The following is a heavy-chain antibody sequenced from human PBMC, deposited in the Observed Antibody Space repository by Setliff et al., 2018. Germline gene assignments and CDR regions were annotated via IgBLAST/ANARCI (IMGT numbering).Heavy chain of an antibody. CDR3: ASEEVAGRGRAFDI. CDR1: GGSISSYY. V-gene: IGHV4-59*01. D-gene: IGHD6-19*01. Sequence: PSETLSLTCTVSGGSISSYYWSWIRQPPGKGLEWSGYKYYSGCTNYNPSLKSRVTISVDTSKNQFSLKLSSVTAADTAVYYCASEEVAGRGRAFDIWGQGTMVTVSS. CDR2: KYYSGCT. J-gene: IGHJ3*02.